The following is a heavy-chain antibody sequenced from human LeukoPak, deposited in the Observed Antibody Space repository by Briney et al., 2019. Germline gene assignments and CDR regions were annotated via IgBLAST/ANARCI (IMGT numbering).Heavy chain of an antibody. J-gene: IGHJ4*02. CDR3: ARMSWVAAAGTQPIDY. CDR1: GFTVSSNY. V-gene: IGHV3-53*01. CDR2: IYSGGST. D-gene: IGHD6-13*01. Sequence: GGSLRLSCAASGFTVSSNYMSWVRQAPGKGLEWVSVIYSGGSTYYADSVKGRFTISRDNSKNTLYLQMNSLRAEDTAVYYCARMSWVAAAGTQPIDYWGQGTLVTVSS.